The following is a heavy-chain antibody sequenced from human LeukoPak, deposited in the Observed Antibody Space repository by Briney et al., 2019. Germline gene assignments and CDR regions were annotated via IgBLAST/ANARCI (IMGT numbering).Heavy chain of an antibody. D-gene: IGHD3-3*01. CDR2: IIPILGIA. CDR3: ARDRGITIFGVAHGDWYFDL. Sequence: SVKVSCKASGGTFSSYAISWVRQAPGQGLEWMGRIIPILGIANYAQKFQGRVTITADKSTSTAYMELSSLRSEDTAVYYCARDRGITIFGVAHGDWYFDLWGRGTLVTVSS. V-gene: IGHV1-69*04. J-gene: IGHJ2*01. CDR1: GGTFSSYA.